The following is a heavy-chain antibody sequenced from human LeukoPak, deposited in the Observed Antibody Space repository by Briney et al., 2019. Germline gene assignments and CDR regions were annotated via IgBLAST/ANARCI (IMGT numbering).Heavy chain of an antibody. CDR1: GFTFSSYG. J-gene: IGHJ4*02. CDR3: SRDRGGGDIYFDY. V-gene: IGHV3-48*03. CDR2: ISRSGATI. D-gene: IGHD2-21*02. Sequence: PGGSLRLSCAASGFTFSSYGMNWVRQAPGKGPEWISYISRSGATIYYADPVKGRFTISRDNAKNSLYLQMSSLGAEDTAIYYCSRDRGGGDIYFDYWGQGTLVTVSS.